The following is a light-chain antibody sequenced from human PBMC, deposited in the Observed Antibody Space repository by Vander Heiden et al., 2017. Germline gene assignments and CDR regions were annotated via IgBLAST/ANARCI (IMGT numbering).Light chain of an antibody. J-gene: IGLJ1*01. Sequence: SALTQPASGSGSPGQSITIPCTGTSNEVGNYNLVSWYQQHPGKAPKLIIYDVSERPSGVSDRFSGSKSGNTASLTISGRQAEDEADYYCCSYAGPDTYVFGTVTKVTVL. CDR3: CSYAGPDTYV. CDR1: SNEVGNYNL. CDR2: DVS. V-gene: IGLV2-23*02.